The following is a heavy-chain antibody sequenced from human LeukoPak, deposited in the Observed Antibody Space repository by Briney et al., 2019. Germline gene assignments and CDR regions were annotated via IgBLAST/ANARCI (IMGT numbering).Heavy chain of an antibody. CDR3: AKDPGTADSSGYYDY. V-gene: IGHV3-30*02. D-gene: IGHD3-22*01. CDR1: GFIFSDFD. CDR2: MRNDGSQI. Sequence: PGGSLRLSWVASGFIFSDFDMHWVRQAPGKGLGWVASMRNDGSQIYYAESVKGRFTISRDNSKNTLYVEMNSLRVEDMAMYYCAKDPGTADSSGYYDYWGQGTLVTVSS. J-gene: IGHJ4*02.